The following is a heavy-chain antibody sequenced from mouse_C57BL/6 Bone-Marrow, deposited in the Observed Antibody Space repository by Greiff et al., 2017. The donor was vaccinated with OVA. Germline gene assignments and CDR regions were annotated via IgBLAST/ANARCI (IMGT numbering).Heavy chain of an antibody. D-gene: IGHD1-1*02. CDR3: ARGGWSYAMDY. CDR1: GYTFTSYW. CDR2: IDPSDSYT. V-gene: IGHV1-69*01. Sequence: QVQLQQPGAELVMPGASVKLSCKASGYTFTSYWMHWVKQRPGQGLEWIGEIDPSDSYTNYNQKFKGKSTLTVDKSSSTAYMQLSSLTSEVSAVYYCARGGWSYAMDYWGQGPSVTVSS. J-gene: IGHJ4*01.